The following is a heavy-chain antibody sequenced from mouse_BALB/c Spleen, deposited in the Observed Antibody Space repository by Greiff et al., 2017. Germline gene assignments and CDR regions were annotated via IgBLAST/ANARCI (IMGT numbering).Heavy chain of an antibody. Sequence: VQVVDSGPGLVQPSQSLSITCTVSGFSLTSYGVHWVRQSPGKGLEWLGVIWSGGSTDYNSALKSRLSISKDNSKSQVFLKMNSLQTDDTARYYCARANWDYFDYWGQGTTLTVSS. V-gene: IGHV2-4-1*01. CDR3: ARANWDYFDY. CDR1: GFSLTSYG. CDR2: IWSGGST. J-gene: IGHJ2*01. D-gene: IGHD4-1*01.